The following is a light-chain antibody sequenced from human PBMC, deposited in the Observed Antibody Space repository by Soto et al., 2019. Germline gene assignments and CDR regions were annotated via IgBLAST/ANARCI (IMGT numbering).Light chain of an antibody. J-gene: IGKJ5*01. Sequence: EIVLTQSPGTLSLSPGERATLSCRASQSVSNNYLAWYQQKPGQAPRLLIYDASNRATDIPARFSGSGSGTDFTLTISSLEPEDFAVYCCQQRSNWPPFTFGQGTRLEIK. CDR1: QSVSNNY. CDR2: DAS. V-gene: IGKV3-11*01. CDR3: QQRSNWPPFT.